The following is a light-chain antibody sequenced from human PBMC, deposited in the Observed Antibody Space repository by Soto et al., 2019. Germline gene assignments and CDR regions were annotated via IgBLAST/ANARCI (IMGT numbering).Light chain of an antibody. V-gene: IGKV3-20*01. Sequence: EVVLTQSPGTLSLSPGERATLSCRASQSVSSSYLAWYQQKPGQAPRLLINGASSRATGIPDRFRGSGSGTDFTLTISRLEPEDFAVYYCQQYGSFPWTFGQGTKVAFK. CDR3: QQYGSFPWT. J-gene: IGKJ1*01. CDR1: QSVSSSY. CDR2: GAS.